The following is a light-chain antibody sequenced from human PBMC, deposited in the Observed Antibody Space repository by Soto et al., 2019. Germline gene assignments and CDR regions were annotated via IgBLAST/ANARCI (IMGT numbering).Light chain of an antibody. CDR2: DVS. J-gene: IGLJ2*01. V-gene: IGLV2-14*01. CDR1: SSDVGGYNY. Sequence: QSALTQPASVSGSPGQWITISCTGTSSDVGGYNYVSWYQQHPGKAPKLMIYDVSNRPSGVSNRFSGSKSGNTASLTISGLQAEDEADYYCSSYTSSSTLLVVFGGGTKLTVL. CDR3: SSYTSSSTLLVV.